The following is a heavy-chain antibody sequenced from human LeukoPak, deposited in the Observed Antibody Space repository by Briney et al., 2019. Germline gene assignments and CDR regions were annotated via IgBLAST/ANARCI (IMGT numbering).Heavy chain of an antibody. J-gene: IGHJ4*02. Sequence: VGSLRLSCAASGFTFSSYWMSWVRQAPGKGLEWVANIKQDGSEKYYVDSVKGRFTISRDNAKNSLYLQMNSLRAEDTAVYYCARDTKYYYDSSGYQYWGQGTLVTVSS. CDR2: IKQDGSEK. CDR3: ARDTKYYYDSSGYQY. D-gene: IGHD3-22*01. V-gene: IGHV3-7*01. CDR1: GFTFSSYW.